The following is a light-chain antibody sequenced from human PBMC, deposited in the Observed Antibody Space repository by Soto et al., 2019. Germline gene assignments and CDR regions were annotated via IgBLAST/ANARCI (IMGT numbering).Light chain of an antibody. CDR2: GNT. CDR3: LSFDSSLSVV. V-gene: IGLV1-40*01. CDR1: SSNIGAGYD. J-gene: IGLJ2*01. Sequence: QSVLTQPPSVSGAPGQRVTISCTGSSSNIGAGYDVHWYQQLPGRAPKLLIYGNTNRPSGVPDRFSSSKSSTSASLAITGLQAEDEADYYCLSFDSSLSVVFGGGTQLTVL.